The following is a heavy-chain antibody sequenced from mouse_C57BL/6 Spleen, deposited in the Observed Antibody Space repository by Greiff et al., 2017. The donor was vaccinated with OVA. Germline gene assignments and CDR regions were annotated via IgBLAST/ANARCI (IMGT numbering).Heavy chain of an antibody. CDR1: GYAFSSYW. CDR3: ARRETGAWFAY. D-gene: IGHD4-1*01. CDR2: IYPGDGDT. Sequence: VHLVESGAELVKPGASVKISCKASGYAFSSYWMNWVKRRPGKGLEWIGQIYPGDGDTNYNGKFKGKATLTADKSSSTAYRQLSSLTSEDSAVYFCARRETGAWFAYWGKGTLVTVSA. V-gene: IGHV1-80*01. J-gene: IGHJ3*01.